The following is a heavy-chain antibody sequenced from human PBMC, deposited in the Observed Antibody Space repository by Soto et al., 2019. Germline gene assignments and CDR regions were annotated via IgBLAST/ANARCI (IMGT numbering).Heavy chain of an antibody. CDR2: ISAYNGNT. J-gene: IGHJ5*02. CDR1: GYTFTSYG. D-gene: IGHD5-18*01. V-gene: IGHV1-18*01. CDR3: AREKSGYSYGLNWFAP. Sequence: ASVKVSCKASGYTFTSYGISWVRQAPGQGLEWMGWISAYNGNTNYAQKLQGRVTMTTDTSTSTAYMELRSLRSDDTAVYYCAREKSGYSYGLNWFAPWGQGTLVTVPS.